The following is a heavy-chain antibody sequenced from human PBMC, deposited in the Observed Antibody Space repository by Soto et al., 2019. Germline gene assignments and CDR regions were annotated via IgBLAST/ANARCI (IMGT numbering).Heavy chain of an antibody. CDR1: GGTFSSYA. CDR3: ASVMTPRNAFDI. Sequence: GASVKVSCKASGGTFSSYAISWVRQAPGQGLEWMGGIIPIFGTANYAQKFQGRVTITADKSTSTAYMGLSSLRSEDTAVYYCASVMTPRNAFDIWGQGTMVTVSS. D-gene: IGHD2-21*02. V-gene: IGHV1-69*06. CDR2: IIPIFGTA. J-gene: IGHJ3*02.